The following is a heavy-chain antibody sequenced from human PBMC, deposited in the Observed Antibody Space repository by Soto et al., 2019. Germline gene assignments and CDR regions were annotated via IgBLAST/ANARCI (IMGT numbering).Heavy chain of an antibody. CDR1: GFTFSSYW. J-gene: IGHJ6*03. Sequence: PGGSLRLSCAASGFTFSSYWMSWVRQAPGKGLEWVANIKQDGSEKYYVDSVKGRFTISRDNAKNSLYLQMNSLRAEDTAVYYCARGGDIVVDYYYYMDVWGKGTTVTVSS. V-gene: IGHV3-7*01. D-gene: IGHD2-15*01. CDR2: IKQDGSEK. CDR3: ARGGDIVVDYYYYMDV.